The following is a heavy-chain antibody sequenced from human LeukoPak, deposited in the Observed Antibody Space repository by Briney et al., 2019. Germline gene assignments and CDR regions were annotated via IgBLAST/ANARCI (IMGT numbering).Heavy chain of an antibody. D-gene: IGHD3-22*01. Sequence: ASVKVSCKASGYTFTSYGISWVRQAPGQGLEWMGWISAYNGNTNYAQKLQGRVTMTTDTSTSTAYMELRSQRSDDTAVYYCARYYYDSSGYPGWFDPWGQGTLVTVSS. CDR2: ISAYNGNT. CDR1: GYTFTSYG. CDR3: ARYYYDSSGYPGWFDP. V-gene: IGHV1-18*01. J-gene: IGHJ5*02.